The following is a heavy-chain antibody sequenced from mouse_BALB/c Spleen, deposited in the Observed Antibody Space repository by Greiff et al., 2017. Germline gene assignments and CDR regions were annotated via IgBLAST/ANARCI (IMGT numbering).Heavy chain of an antibody. CDR3: TRLGDGYWYFDV. Sequence: DVMLVESGGGLVQPGGSMKLSCVASGFTFSSYWMSWVRQSPEKGLEWVAEIRLKSDNYATHYAESVKGKFTISRDDSKSRLYLQMNSLRAEDTGIYYCTRLGDGYWYFDVWGAGTTVTVSS. J-gene: IGHJ1*01. V-gene: IGHV6-6*02. CDR2: IRLKSDNYAT. D-gene: IGHD2-3*01. CDR1: GFTFSSYW.